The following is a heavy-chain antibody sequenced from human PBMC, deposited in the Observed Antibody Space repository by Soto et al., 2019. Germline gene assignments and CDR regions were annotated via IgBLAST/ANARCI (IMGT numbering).Heavy chain of an antibody. Sequence: QVQLVEAAGGVVQPGTSLRLSCSASGFSFDAYGMHWVRQTPGKGLEWVAVISYDGSHRTYGDSVKSRFTISRDNSKNTVHLQMNSLRAEDTALYYCTKEGRGYGGFDPNSYFENWGQGTQVTVSS. CDR3: TKEGRGYGGFDPNSYFEN. V-gene: IGHV3-30*18. J-gene: IGHJ4*02. CDR2: ISYDGSHR. CDR1: GFSFDAYG. D-gene: IGHD5-12*01.